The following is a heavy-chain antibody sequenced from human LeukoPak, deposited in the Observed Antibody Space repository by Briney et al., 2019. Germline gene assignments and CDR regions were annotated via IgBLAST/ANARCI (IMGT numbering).Heavy chain of an antibody. V-gene: IGHV4-34*01. J-gene: IGHJ4*02. D-gene: IGHD6-6*01. CDR1: GGSFSGYY. CDR2: INHSGST. Sequence: PSETLSLTCAVYGGSFSGYYWSWIRQPPGKGLEWIGEINHSGSTNYNPSLKSRVTISVDTSKNQFSLKLSSVTAADTAVYYCARAKIGAARRPLDYWGQGTLVTVSS. CDR3: ARAKIGAARRPLDY.